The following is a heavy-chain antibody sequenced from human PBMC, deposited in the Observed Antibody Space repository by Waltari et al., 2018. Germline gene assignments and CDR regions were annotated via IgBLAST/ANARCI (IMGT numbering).Heavy chain of an antibody. D-gene: IGHD1-1*01. CDR3: TKSGNSMPSFNYFDP. J-gene: IGHJ5*02. Sequence: QLQFQESGPGLVRPSETLSLTCSVSGRSITTNNYYWAWIRQSPEKGLEWLGSIHHSGSTYYSLSVRDRLSLSVDASKSQFSLRLTSVTVADTGIYYCTKSGNSMPSFNYFDPWGPGTLATVSS. V-gene: IGHV4-39*01. CDR1: GRSITTNNYY. CDR2: IHHSGST.